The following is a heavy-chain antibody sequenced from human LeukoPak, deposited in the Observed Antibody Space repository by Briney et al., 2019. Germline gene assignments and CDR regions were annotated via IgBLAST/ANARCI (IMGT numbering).Heavy chain of an antibody. CDR1: GGSISSYY. Sequence: SETLSLTCTVSGGSISSYYWSWIRQPPGKGLEWIGYINYSGSTNYNPSLKIRVSISVDTYKPQFSLKLSSVTVADKAVYYCGRIRYFAILTGQYYFDYWGQGTLVTVSS. D-gene: IGHD3-9*01. CDR2: INYSGST. J-gene: IGHJ4*02. CDR3: GRIRYFAILTGQYYFDY. V-gene: IGHV4-59*01.